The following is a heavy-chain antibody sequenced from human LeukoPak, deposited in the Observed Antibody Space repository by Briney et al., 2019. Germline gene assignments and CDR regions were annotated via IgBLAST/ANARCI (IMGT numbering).Heavy chain of an antibody. CDR1: GYSFSSFG. D-gene: IGHD3-22*01. V-gene: IGHV1-18*01. CDR2: ISAYTGNA. CDR3: ARYRLSDSPINWFDP. J-gene: IGHJ5*02. Sequence: ASVKVSCKASGYSFSSFGITWVRQAPGQGLAGMGWISAYTGNAEYAQKFQGRVTLTTDTSTNTAYMELGSLMSDDTAVYYCARYRLSDSPINWFDPWGQGTLVTVSS.